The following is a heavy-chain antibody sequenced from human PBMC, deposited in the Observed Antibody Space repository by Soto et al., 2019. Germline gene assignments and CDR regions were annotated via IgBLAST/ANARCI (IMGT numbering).Heavy chain of an antibody. V-gene: IGHV3-33*01. Sequence: GGSLRLSCAASGFTFSSYGMHWVRQAPGKGLEWVAVIWYDGSNKYYADSVKGRFTISRDNSKNTLYLQMNSLRAEDTAVYYCAREKVYCSGGSCYSFAFDIWGQGTMVTVSS. D-gene: IGHD2-15*01. CDR2: IWYDGSNK. CDR3: AREKVYCSGGSCYSFAFDI. J-gene: IGHJ3*02. CDR1: GFTFSSYG.